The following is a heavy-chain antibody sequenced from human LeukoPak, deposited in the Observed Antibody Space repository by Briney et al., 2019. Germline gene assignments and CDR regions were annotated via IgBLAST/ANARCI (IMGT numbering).Heavy chain of an antibody. Sequence: GGSLRLSCAASGFTFSDYYMSWIRQAPGKGLEWVSHISSSGSAIYYADSVKGRFTISRDNAKNSLYLQMDSLRAEDTAVYYCARHGNYFGASHFDYWGQGTLVTVSS. CDR1: GFTFSDYY. V-gene: IGHV3-11*01. CDR2: ISSSGSAI. J-gene: IGHJ4*02. D-gene: IGHD2/OR15-2a*01. CDR3: ARHGNYFGASHFDY.